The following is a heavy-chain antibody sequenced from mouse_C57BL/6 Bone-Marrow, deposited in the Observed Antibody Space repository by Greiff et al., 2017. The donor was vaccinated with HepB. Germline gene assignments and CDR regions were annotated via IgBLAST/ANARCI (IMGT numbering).Heavy chain of an antibody. J-gene: IGHJ4*01. Sequence: EVKLQHSGAELVRPGASVKLSCTASGFNIKDDYMHWVKQRPEQGLEWIGWIDPENGDTEYASKFQGKATITADTSSNTAYLQLSSLTSEDTAVYYCTTDGYYVFMDYWGQGTSVTVSS. V-gene: IGHV14-4*01. CDR2: IDPENGDT. CDR3: TTDGYYVFMDY. CDR1: GFNIKDDY. D-gene: IGHD2-3*01.